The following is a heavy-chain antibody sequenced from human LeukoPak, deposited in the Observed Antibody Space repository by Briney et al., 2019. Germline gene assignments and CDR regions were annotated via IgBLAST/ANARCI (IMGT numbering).Heavy chain of an antibody. CDR1: GGTFSSYA. CDR2: IIPIFGTA. D-gene: IGHD2-21*02. V-gene: IGHV1-69*05. CDR3: ARSRGYCGGDCRLDY. J-gene: IGHJ4*02. Sequence: ASVKVSCKASGGTFSSYAISWVRQAPGQGLEWMGRIIPIFGTANYAQKFQGRVTITTDKSTSTAYMELSSLRSEDTAVYYCARSRGYCGGDCRLDYWGQGTLVTVSS.